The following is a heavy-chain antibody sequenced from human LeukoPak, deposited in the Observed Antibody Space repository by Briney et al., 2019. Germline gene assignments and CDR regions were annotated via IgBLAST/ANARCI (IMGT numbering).Heavy chain of an antibody. D-gene: IGHD3-10*01. Sequence: GGSLRLSGAASGFTFSSYGMHWVRQAPGKGLEWVAVTSYDGSNKYYADSVKGRFTISRDNSKNTLYLQMNSLRAEDTAVYYCARSYYYGPGGYFDYWGQGTLVTVSS. CDR3: ARSYYYGPGGYFDY. J-gene: IGHJ4*02. CDR1: GFTFSSYG. CDR2: TSYDGSNK. V-gene: IGHV3-30*03.